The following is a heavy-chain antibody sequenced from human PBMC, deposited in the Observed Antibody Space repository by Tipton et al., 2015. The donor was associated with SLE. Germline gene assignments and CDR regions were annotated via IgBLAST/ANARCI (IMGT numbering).Heavy chain of an antibody. CDR2: IYYSGST. D-gene: IGHD3-16*01. CDR3: ARPYVSGTYADY. CDR1: GDSIRSSRNY. J-gene: IGHJ4*02. V-gene: IGHV4-39*07. Sequence: TLSLTCSVSGDSIRSSRNYWGWIRQPPGKGLEWIGSIYYSGSTYYNPSLKSRVTISADTSKNQFSLRLTSVTAADTAMYYCARPYVSGTYADYWGQGTLVTVSS.